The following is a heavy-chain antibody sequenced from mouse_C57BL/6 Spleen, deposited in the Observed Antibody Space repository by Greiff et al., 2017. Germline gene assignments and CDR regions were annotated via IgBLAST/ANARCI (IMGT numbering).Heavy chain of an antibody. Sequence: EVHLVESGGGLVQPKGSLKLSCAASGFSFNTYAMNWVRQAPGKGLEWVARIRSKSNNYATYYADSVKDRFTISRDDSESMLYLQMNNLKTEDTAMYYCVRTAYAMDYWGQGTSVTVSS. CDR1: GFSFNTYA. V-gene: IGHV10-1*01. J-gene: IGHJ4*01. CDR2: IRSKSNNYAT. CDR3: VRTAYAMDY.